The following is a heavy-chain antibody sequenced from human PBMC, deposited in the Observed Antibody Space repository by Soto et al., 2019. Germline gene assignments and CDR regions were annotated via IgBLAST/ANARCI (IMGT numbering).Heavy chain of an antibody. V-gene: IGHV1-18*01. CDR1: GYTFTSYG. CDR3: ARDRQQRANKKPYNWFDP. Sequence: QVQLVQSGAEVKKPGASVKVSCKASGYTFTSYGISWVRQAPGQGLEWMGWISAYNGNTNYAQKLQGRVTMTTDTSTSTDYMELRSLRSDDTAVYYCARDRQQRANKKPYNWFDPWGQGTLVTVSS. CDR2: ISAYNGNT. D-gene: IGHD6-13*01. J-gene: IGHJ5*02.